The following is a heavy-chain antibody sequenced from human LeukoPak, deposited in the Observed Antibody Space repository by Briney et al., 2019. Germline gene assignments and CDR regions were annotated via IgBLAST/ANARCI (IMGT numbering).Heavy chain of an antibody. J-gene: IGHJ4*02. Sequence: SETLSLTCTVSGGSISSGSYYWSWIRQPAGKGLEWIGRIYTSGSTNYNPSLKSRVTISVDTSKNQFSLKLSSVTAADTAVYYCARAPGGMWLGSHDYWGQGTLVTVSS. V-gene: IGHV4-61*02. CDR1: GGSISSGSYY. D-gene: IGHD6-19*01. CDR2: IYTSGST. CDR3: ARAPGGMWLGSHDY.